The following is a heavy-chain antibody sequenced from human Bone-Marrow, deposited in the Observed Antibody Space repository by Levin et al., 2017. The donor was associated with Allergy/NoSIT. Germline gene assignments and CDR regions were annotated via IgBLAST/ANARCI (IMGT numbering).Heavy chain of an antibody. CDR2: ISSSSSTI. D-gene: IGHD2-21*02. J-gene: IGHJ2*01. Sequence: GGSLRLSCAASGFTFSSYSMNWVRQAPGKGLEWVSYISSSSSTIYYADSVKGRFTISRDNAKNSLYLQMNSLRAEDTAVYYCARVDPLLNWYFDLWGRGTLVTVSS. V-gene: IGHV3-48*01. CDR3: ARVDPLLNWYFDL. CDR1: GFTFSSYS.